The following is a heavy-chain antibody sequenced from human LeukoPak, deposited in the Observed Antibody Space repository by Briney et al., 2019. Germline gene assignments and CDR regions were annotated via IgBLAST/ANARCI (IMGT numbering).Heavy chain of an antibody. Sequence: SETLSLTCTVSGGSISRYYWNWIRQPPGKGLEWIGDIYYSGSTNYNPSLKSRVTISVDTSKNQFSLKLSSVTAADTAVYYCARGYYDSSGYSYPFDYWGQGTLVTVSS. CDR1: GGSISRYY. V-gene: IGHV4-59*01. D-gene: IGHD3-22*01. CDR2: IYYSGST. J-gene: IGHJ4*02. CDR3: ARGYYDSSGYSYPFDY.